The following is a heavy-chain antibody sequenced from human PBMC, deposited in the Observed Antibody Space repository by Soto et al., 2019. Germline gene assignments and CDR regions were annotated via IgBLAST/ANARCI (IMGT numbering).Heavy chain of an antibody. D-gene: IGHD6-19*01. CDR3: ASSYSSGWFYFHSVAVDY. CDR1: GFTFSSYS. V-gene: IGHV3-21*01. Sequence: PGGSLRLSCAASGFTFSSYSMNWVRQAPGKGLEWVSSISSSSSYIYYADSVKGRFTISRDNAKNSLYLQMNSLRAEDTAVYYCASSYSSGWFYFHSVAVDYWGQGTLVTVSS. J-gene: IGHJ4*02. CDR2: ISSSSSYI.